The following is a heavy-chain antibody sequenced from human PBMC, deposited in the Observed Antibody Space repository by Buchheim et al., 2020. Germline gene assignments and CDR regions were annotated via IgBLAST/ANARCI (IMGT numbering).Heavy chain of an antibody. CDR2: INPSGGST. CDR1: GYTFTSYY. Sequence: QVQLVQSGAEVKKPGASVKVSCKASGYTFTSYYMHWVRQAPGQGLEWMGIINPSGGSTSYAQKFQGRVTMTRDTSTSPVYMGLRSVRSEDTAVYYCARDWGDSSSSRGNDFDYWGQGTL. D-gene: IGHD6-6*01. V-gene: IGHV1-46*01. J-gene: IGHJ4*02. CDR3: ARDWGDSSSSRGNDFDY.